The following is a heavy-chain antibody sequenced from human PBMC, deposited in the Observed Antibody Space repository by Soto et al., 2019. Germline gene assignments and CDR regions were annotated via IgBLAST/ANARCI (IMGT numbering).Heavy chain of an antibody. CDR1: GFTFSSYW. CDR3: ARAKNKEWFGDPTGYYYMDV. J-gene: IGHJ6*03. V-gene: IGHV3-74*01. Sequence: GGSLRLSCAACGFTFSSYWMHWVRQAPGKGLVWVSRINSDGSSTSYADSVKGRFTISRDNAKNTLYLQMNSLRAEDTAVYYCARAKNKEWFGDPTGYYYMDVWGKGTTVTVSS. CDR2: INSDGSST. D-gene: IGHD3-10*01.